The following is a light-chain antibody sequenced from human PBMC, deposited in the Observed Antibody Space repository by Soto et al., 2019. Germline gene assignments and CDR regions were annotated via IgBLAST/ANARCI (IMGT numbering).Light chain of an antibody. V-gene: IGKV3-20*01. J-gene: IGKJ4*01. CDR1: PSVSISY. Sequence: EIVLPHPPGTLSLSPCERATLSSRAFPSVSISYLAWYQQKPGEAPRLLIYGASSRATGIPDRFSGSGSGTDFTLTISRLEPEDFAVYYCQQYGSSPGLTFGGGTKVDIK. CDR2: GAS. CDR3: QQYGSSPGLT.